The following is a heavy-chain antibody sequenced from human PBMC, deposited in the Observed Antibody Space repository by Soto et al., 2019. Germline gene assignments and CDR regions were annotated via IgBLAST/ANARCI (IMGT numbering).Heavy chain of an antibody. J-gene: IGHJ3*02. CDR1: GGSFKGYS. Sequence: QVQLQKWGAGLLKPSETLSLTGAVYGGSFKGYSWTWIRQPPGKGLAWIGEINHSGSTKYNPSLRRRVTISVDTSRNQCSLKLSSVTAADTAVYFCARPPDAFGFAIWGKGTVVTVSS. CDR3: ARPPDAFGFAI. D-gene: IGHD3-16*01. V-gene: IGHV4-34*01. CDR2: INHSGST.